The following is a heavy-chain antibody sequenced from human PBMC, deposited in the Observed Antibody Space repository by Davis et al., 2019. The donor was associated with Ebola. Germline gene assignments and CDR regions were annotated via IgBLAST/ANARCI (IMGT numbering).Heavy chain of an antibody. CDR3: ARRGTSSWYAGWFDP. CDR2: IYYSGST. CDR1: GGSVSSGYYY. Sequence: SETLSLTCTVSGGSVSSGYYYWSWVRQPPGKGLEWIGYIYYSGSTNYNPSLKSRVTISVDTSKNQFSLKLSSVTAADTAMYYCARRGTSSWYAGWFDPWGQGTLVTVSS. V-gene: IGHV4-61*01. J-gene: IGHJ5*02. D-gene: IGHD6-13*01.